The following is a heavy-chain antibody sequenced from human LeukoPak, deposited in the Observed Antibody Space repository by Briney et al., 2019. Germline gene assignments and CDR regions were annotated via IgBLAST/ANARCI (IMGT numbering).Heavy chain of an antibody. D-gene: IGHD2-2*01. CDR2: IYYSGST. CDR1: GGSISSYY. CDR3: ARGAAGGYCSSTSCYNWFDP. J-gene: IGHJ5*02. Sequence: SETLSLTCTVSGGSISSYYWSWTRQPPGKGMEWIGYIYYSGSTNYNPSLKSRVTISVDTSKNQFPLKLSSVTAADTAVYYCARGAAGGYCSSTSCYNWFDPWGQGTLVTVSS. V-gene: IGHV4-59*01.